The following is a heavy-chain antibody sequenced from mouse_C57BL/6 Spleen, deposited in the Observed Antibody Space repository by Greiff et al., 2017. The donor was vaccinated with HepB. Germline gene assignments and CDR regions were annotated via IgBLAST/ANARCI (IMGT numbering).Heavy chain of an antibody. CDR1: GYAFTNYL. CDR3: ARRVYYGSFDY. Sequence: VQLQQSGAELVRPGTSVKVSCKASGYAFTNYLIEWVKQRPGQGLEWIGVINPGSGGTNYNEKFKGKATLTADKSSSTAYMQLSSLTSEDSAVYFCARRVYYGSFDYWGQGTTLTVSS. J-gene: IGHJ2*01. V-gene: IGHV1-54*01. CDR2: INPGSGGT. D-gene: IGHD1-1*01.